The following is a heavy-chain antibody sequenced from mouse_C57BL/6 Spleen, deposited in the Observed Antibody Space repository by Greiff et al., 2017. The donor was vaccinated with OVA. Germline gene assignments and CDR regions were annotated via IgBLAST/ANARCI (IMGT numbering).Heavy chain of an antibody. V-gene: IGHV5-6*01. Sequence: EVQLVESGGDLVKPGGSLKLSCAASGFTFSSYGMSWVRQTPDKRLEWVATLSSGGSYTYYPDSVKGRFTISRDNAKNTLYLQMSSLRSEDTAMYYCARQGDYDEAWFAYWGQGTLVTVSA. D-gene: IGHD2-4*01. CDR2: LSSGGSYT. J-gene: IGHJ3*01. CDR3: ARQGDYDEAWFAY. CDR1: GFTFSSYG.